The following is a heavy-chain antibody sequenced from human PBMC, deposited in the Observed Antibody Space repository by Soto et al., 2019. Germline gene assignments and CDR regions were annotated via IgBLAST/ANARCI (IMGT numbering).Heavy chain of an antibody. D-gene: IGHD6-13*01. V-gene: IGHV5-10-1*01. CDR2: IDPSDSYT. J-gene: IGHJ5*02. Sequence: GESLKISCKGSGYSFTSYWISWVRQMPGKGLEWMGRIDPSDSYTNYSPSFQGHVTISADKSISTAYLQWSSLKASDTAMYYCARQFTASQQLGPSWFDPWGQGTLVTVSS. CDR3: ARQFTASQQLGPSWFDP. CDR1: GYSFTSYW.